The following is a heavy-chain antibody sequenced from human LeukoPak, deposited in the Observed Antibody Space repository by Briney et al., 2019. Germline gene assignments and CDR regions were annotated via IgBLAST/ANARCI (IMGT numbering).Heavy chain of an antibody. J-gene: IGHJ3*02. CDR1: GFTIRSYE. D-gene: IGHD2-15*01. CDR2: IDSNSRTI. V-gene: IGHV3-48*03. Sequence: GGSLRLSCVASGFTIRSYEMNWVRQAPGKGLEWVSYIDSNSRTIHYADSVRGRFTISRDNAKNSLFLQMNSLRAEDTAVYYCVREYCSGGSCSDAFDIWGQGTMVTVSS. CDR3: VREYCSGGSCSDAFDI.